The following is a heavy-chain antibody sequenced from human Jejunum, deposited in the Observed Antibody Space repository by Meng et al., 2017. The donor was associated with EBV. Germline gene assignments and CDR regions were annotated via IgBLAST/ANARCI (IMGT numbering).Heavy chain of an antibody. J-gene: IGHJ4*02. CDR2: INEDGTHT. Sequence: VHLVQPGGDLVKPGGSLRVSCVGSGYSFSNYWMHWVRQAPGKGLVWVSRINEDGTHTDYADSVKGRFTISRDNAKNTLTLQMNSLRVEDTAVYYCSRDLRGPFDYWGQGTLVTVSS. D-gene: IGHD3-16*01. CDR3: SRDLRGPFDY. V-gene: IGHV3-74*01. CDR1: GYSFSNYW.